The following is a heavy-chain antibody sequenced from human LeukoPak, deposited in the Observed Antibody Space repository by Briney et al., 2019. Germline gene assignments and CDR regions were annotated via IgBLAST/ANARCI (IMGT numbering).Heavy chain of an antibody. Sequence: GESLKISCEGSGYFFNSYWIAWVRQMPGKGLEWMGIIYPSDLDIRYSPSFQGQVTMSVDKSNSIAYLQWNSLKASDTGMYFCARGDPTGGNYHTLDYWGQGTLVTVSS. CDR1: GYFFNSYW. J-gene: IGHJ4*02. CDR2: IYPSDLDI. V-gene: IGHV5-51*01. CDR3: ARGDPTGGNYHTLDY. D-gene: IGHD5-24*01.